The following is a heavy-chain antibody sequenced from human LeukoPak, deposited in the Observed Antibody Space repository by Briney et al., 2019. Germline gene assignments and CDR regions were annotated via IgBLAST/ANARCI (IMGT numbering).Heavy chain of an antibody. CDR1: GFTFSSYW. CDR3: ITVGARDAYYFDY. V-gene: IGHV3-15*01. J-gene: IGHJ4*02. CDR2: IKSEKDGGTT. Sequence: GGSLRLSCAASGFTFSSYWMSWVRQAPGKGLEWVGRIKSEKDGGTTDYAAPVKGRFSISRDDSKNTLYLQMNSLKTEDTAVYYCITVGARDAYYFDYWGQGTLVTVSS. D-gene: IGHD1-26*01.